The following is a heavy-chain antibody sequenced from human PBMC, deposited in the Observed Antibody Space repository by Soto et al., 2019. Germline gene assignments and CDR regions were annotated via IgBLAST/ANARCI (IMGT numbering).Heavy chain of an antibody. V-gene: IGHV1-69*13. Sequence: SVKVSCKASGGTFSSYAISWVLQAPGQGLEWMGGIIPIFGTANYAQKFQGRVTITADESTSTAYMELSSLRSEDTAVYYCARARITMVRGVIMDYYYGMDVWGQGTTVTVSS. J-gene: IGHJ6*02. D-gene: IGHD3-10*01. CDR1: GGTFSSYA. CDR2: IIPIFGTA. CDR3: ARARITMVRGVIMDYYYGMDV.